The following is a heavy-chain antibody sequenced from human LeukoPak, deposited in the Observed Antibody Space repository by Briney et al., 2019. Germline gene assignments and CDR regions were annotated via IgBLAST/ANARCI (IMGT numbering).Heavy chain of an antibody. CDR1: GGSMTNYY. J-gene: IGHJ4*02. Sequence: SETLSLTCTVSGGSMTNYYWNWMRQPPGKGLEWIGNIHSSGSTHYKSSLKSRMPISIDTSKNQVFLKLTSVTAADTAVYYCVRDRGGFWGQGTLVTVSS. D-gene: IGHD3-10*01. CDR3: VRDRGGF. CDR2: IHSSGST. V-gene: IGHV4-59*01.